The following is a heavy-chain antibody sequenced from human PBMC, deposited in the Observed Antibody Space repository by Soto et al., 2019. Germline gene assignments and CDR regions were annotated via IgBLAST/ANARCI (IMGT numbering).Heavy chain of an antibody. CDR1: GFSLSTSGVG. V-gene: IGHV2-5*02. Sequence: SGPTLVKPTQTLTLTCTFSGFSLSTSGVGVGWIRQPPGKALEWLALIYWDDDKRYSPSLKSRLTITKDTSKNQVVLTMTNMDPVDTATYYCAHSLYCSGGSCYTPGFDYWGQGTLVTVSS. CDR2: IYWDDDK. D-gene: IGHD2-15*01. J-gene: IGHJ4*02. CDR3: AHSLYCSGGSCYTPGFDY.